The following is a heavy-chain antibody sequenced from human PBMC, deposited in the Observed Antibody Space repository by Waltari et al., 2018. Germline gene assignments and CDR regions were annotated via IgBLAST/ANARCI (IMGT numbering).Heavy chain of an antibody. CDR1: GDSINSDY. V-gene: IGHV4-59*01. Sequence: QVQFLESGPGLVRPSETLSVTCNVSGDSINSDYWSWVRQAPGTGLEWIGYIYYRGTTNYNPSLRGRISISIDTSKIQFSLTVNYVTAADTGVYYCARGHSTGWYLTNWGRGTLVTVSS. CDR3: ARGHSTGWYLTN. J-gene: IGHJ4*02. D-gene: IGHD6-19*01. CDR2: IYYRGTT.